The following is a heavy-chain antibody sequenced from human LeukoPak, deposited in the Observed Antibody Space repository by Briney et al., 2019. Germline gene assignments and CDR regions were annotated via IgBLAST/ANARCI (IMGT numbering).Heavy chain of an antibody. V-gene: IGHV3-23*01. CDR2: ISGSGGST. CDR3: ARDLLIAAAGTFDY. J-gene: IGHJ4*02. D-gene: IGHD6-13*01. Sequence: GGSLRLSCAASGFTFSTYAMSWVRQAPGKGLEWVSAISGSGGSTYYADSVKGRFTISRDNAKNSLYLQMNSLRAEDTAVYYCARDLLIAAAGTFDYWGQGTLVTVSS. CDR1: GFTFSTYA.